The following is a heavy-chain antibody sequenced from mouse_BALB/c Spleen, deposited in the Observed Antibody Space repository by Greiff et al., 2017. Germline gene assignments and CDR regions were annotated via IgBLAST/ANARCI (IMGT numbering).Heavy chain of an antibody. CDR2: INPSTGYT. CDR1: GYTFTSYW. Sequence: QVQLKESGAELAKPGASVKMSCKASGYTFTSYWMHWVKQRPGQGLEWIGYINPSTGYTEYNQKFKDKATLTADKSSSTAYMQLSSLTSEDSAVYYCARPSYDSYDYDGYFDYWGQGTTLTVSS. V-gene: IGHV1-7*01. D-gene: IGHD2-4*01. J-gene: IGHJ2*01. CDR3: ARPSYDSYDYDGYFDY.